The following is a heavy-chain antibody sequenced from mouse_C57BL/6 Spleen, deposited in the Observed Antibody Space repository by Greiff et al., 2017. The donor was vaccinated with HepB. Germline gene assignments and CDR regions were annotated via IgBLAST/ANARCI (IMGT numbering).Heavy chain of an antibody. D-gene: IGHD2-5*01. CDR1: GYTFTSYG. Sequence: VQLQESGAELARPGASVKLSCKASGYTFTSYGISWVKQRPGQGLEWIGEIYPRSGNTYYNEKFKGKATLTADKSSSTAYMELRSLTSEDSAVYFCARKGAYYSNYDYFDYWGQGTTLTVSS. CDR2: IYPRSGNT. J-gene: IGHJ2*01. CDR3: ARKGAYYSNYDYFDY. V-gene: IGHV1-81*01.